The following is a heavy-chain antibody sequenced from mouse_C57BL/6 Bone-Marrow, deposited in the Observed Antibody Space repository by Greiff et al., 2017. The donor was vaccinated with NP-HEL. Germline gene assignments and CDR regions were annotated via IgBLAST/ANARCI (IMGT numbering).Heavy chain of an antibody. Sequence: VQLKESGGGLVQPGGSLKLSCAASGIAFSRYWMSWVRRAPGQGLEWIGEINPDSSTTNYAPSLKDKFIISRDNAKNTLYLQMSKVRSEDTALYYCAAYGYDFAYWGQGTLVTVSA. CDR2: INPDSSTT. CDR3: AAYGYDFAY. V-gene: IGHV4-1*01. D-gene: IGHD2-2*01. J-gene: IGHJ3*01. CDR1: GIAFSRYW.